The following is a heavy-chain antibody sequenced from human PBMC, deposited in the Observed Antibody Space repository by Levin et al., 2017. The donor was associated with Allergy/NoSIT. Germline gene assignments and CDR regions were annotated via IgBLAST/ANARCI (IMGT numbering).Heavy chain of an antibody. J-gene: IGHJ4*02. CDR3: ARDSSLAGTAYGTTPFDC. D-gene: IGHD1-1*01. CDR1: GFTFTNYW. V-gene: IGHV3-7*01. CDR2: IKQDGSEA. Sequence: GESLKISCAASGFTFTNYWMSWVRQAPGKGLEWVANIKQDGSEAYYVDSVKGRFTISRDNARNSLYLQMNSLRAEDTAVYYCARDSSLAGTAYGTTPFDCWGQGTLVTVSS.